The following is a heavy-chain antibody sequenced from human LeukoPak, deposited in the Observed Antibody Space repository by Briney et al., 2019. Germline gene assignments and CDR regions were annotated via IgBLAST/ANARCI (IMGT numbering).Heavy chain of an antibody. CDR3: AGLSLGYCTNGVCHRPYYFDY. J-gene: IGHJ4*02. V-gene: IGHV5-51*01. Sequence: GESLKISCKGSGYSFTSYWIGWVRQMPGKGLEWMGSIYPGDSDTRYSPSFQGQVTISADKSISTAYLQWSSLKASDTALYYCAGLSLGYCTNGVCHRPYYFDYWGQGTLVTVSS. CDR2: IYPGDSDT. CDR1: GYSFTSYW. D-gene: IGHD2-8*01.